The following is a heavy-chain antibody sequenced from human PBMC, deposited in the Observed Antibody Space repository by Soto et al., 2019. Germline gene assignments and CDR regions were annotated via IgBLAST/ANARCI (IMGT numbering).Heavy chain of an antibody. CDR2: IIPIFGTA. D-gene: IGHD6-13*01. J-gene: IGHJ4*02. CDR3: ARDFGTYSSSWDYFDY. Sequence: ASVKVSCKASGGTFSSYAISWVRQAPGQGLEWMGGIIPIFGTANYAQKFQGRVTITADESTSTAYMELSSLRSEDTAVYYCARDFGTYSSSWDYFDYWGQGTLVTVSS. V-gene: IGHV1-69*13. CDR1: GGTFSSYA.